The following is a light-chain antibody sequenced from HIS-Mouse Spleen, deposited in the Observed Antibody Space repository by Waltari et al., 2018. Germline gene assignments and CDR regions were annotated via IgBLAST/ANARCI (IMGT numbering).Light chain of an antibody. CDR3: SSYTSSSFNVV. CDR2: AVS. Sequence: QSALTQPASVSGSPGQSITISCPGTSSYVGGYNYVSWYQQHPGKAPKLMIYAVSNRPSGVSNRFSGSKSGNTASLTISGLQAEDEADYYCSSYTSSSFNVVFGGGTKLTVL. CDR1: SSYVGGYNY. J-gene: IGLJ2*01. V-gene: IGLV2-14*03.